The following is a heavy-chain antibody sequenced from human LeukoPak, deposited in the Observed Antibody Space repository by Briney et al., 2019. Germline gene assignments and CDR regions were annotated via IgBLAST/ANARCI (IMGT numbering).Heavy chain of an antibody. J-gene: IGHJ4*02. CDR3: ARDRYDYVWGSYRYGLSPHPDY. V-gene: IGHV3-30*04. CDR1: GFTFSNYA. D-gene: IGHD3-16*02. Sequence: PGGSLRLSCAASGFTFSNYAMHWVRQAPGKGLEWVAVISYDGSNKYYADSVKGRFTISRDNSKNTLYLQMNSLTAEDTAVYYCARDRYDYVWGSYRYGLSPHPDYWGQGTLVTVSS. CDR2: ISYDGSNK.